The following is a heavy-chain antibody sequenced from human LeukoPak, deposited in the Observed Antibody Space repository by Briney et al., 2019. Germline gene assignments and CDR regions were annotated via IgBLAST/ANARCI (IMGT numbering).Heavy chain of an antibody. CDR2: IYYSGNT. Sequence: SETLPLTCTVSGGSISSSGSYWGWIRQPPGKGLEWIGSIYYSGNTYNPSLKSRVTISVDTSKNQFSLKLSSVTAADTAVYYCARVPPGPDSSEKWGQGTLDTVSS. CDR1: GGSISSSGSY. D-gene: IGHD1-14*01. J-gene: IGHJ4*02. CDR3: ARVPPGPDSSEK. V-gene: IGHV4-39*07.